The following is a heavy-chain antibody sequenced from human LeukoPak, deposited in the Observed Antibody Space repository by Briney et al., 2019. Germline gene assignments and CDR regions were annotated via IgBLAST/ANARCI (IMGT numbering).Heavy chain of an antibody. CDR1: GGSISSYY. V-gene: IGHV4-59*01. CDR2: IYYSGST. D-gene: IGHD6-13*01. CDR3: ARAGIAAAGTALDY. J-gene: IGHJ4*02. Sequence: PSETLSLTCTVSGGSISSYYWSWIRQPPGKGLEWIGYIYYSGSTNYNPSLKSRVTISVDTSRIQFSLKLSSVTAADTAVYYCARAGIAAAGTALDYWGQGTLVTVSS.